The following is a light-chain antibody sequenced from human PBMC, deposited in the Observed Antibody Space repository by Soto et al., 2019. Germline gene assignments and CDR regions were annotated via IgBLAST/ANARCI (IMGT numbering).Light chain of an antibody. CDR1: QSVAHY. CDR2: DAS. V-gene: IGKV3-11*01. J-gene: IGKJ4*01. Sequence: EIVLTQSPATLSLSPGERATLSCRASQSVAHYLAWYQQKPGQAPRLLIYDASHRATGVPGRFRGSGSGTDCTLTISSLEPEDFAVYYCQQRSNWPPLTFGGGTKVEIK. CDR3: QQRSNWPPLT.